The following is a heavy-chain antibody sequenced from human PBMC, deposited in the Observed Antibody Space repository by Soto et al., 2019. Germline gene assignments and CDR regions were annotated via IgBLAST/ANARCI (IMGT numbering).Heavy chain of an antibody. CDR3: ARQRAAADLLDP. CDR2: IYYSGST. Sequence: QLQLQESGPGLVKPSETLSLTCTVSGGSISSSSYYWGWIRQPPGKGLEWIGSIYYSGSTYYNPSLKSRVTISVDTSKNQFSLKLSSVTAADTAVYYCARQRAAADLLDPWGQGTLVTVSS. J-gene: IGHJ5*02. CDR1: GGSISSSSYY. V-gene: IGHV4-39*01. D-gene: IGHD6-13*01.